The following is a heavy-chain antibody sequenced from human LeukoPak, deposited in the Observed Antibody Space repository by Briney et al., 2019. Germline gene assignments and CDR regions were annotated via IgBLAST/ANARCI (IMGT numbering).Heavy chain of an antibody. J-gene: IGHJ3*02. Sequence: GGSLRLSCAASGFTFSSYWMSWVRQAPGKGLEWVANIKQDGSEKYYVDSVKGRFTISRDNAKSSLYLQMNSLRAEDTAVYYCARMRPHDAFDIWGQGTMVTVSS. CDR2: IKQDGSEK. V-gene: IGHV3-7*01. CDR3: ARMRPHDAFDI. CDR1: GFTFSSYW.